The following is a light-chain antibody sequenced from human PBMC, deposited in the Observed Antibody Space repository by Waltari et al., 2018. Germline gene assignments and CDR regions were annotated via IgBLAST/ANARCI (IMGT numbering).Light chain of an antibody. V-gene: IGLV1-44*01. J-gene: IGLJ3*02. CDR3: AAWDDSLNGRV. Sequence: QSVLTQPPSASGTPGQGVTISCSGSSSNIGRTGVSWYQQLPGTAPKLLSHTNDPRPSGVPDRFSGSKSGTSASLAISGLHSEDEAHYYCAAWDDSLNGRVFGGGTKVTVL. CDR1: SSNIGRTG. CDR2: TND.